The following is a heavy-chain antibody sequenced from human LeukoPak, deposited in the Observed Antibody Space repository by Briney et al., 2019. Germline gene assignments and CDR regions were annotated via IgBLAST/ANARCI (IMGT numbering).Heavy chain of an antibody. CDR2: ISHSGST. J-gene: IGHJ4*02. D-gene: IGHD3-22*01. V-gene: IGHV4-59*01. CDR1: GGSISPYY. CDR3: ARESENYDRSGYFDY. Sequence: SETLSLTCTVSGGSISPYYWSWIRQPPGKGLEWIGYISHSGSTKYNPSLKSRVTISLDTSKDQFSLKLSYVTAADTAVYYCARESENYDRSGYFDYWGQGTLVTVSS.